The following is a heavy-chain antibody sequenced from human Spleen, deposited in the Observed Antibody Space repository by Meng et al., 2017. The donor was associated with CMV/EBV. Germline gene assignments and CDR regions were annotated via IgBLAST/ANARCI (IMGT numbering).Heavy chain of an antibody. CDR2: INPNSGGT. Sequence: VSVKVSCKASGYTFTGYYMHWVRQAPGQGLEWMGWINPNSGGTNYAQKFQGRVTMTRDTSISTAYMELSRLRSDDTAVYYCARDREGYDFWSGYGTNWFDPWGQGILVTVSS. D-gene: IGHD3-3*01. V-gene: IGHV1-2*02. J-gene: IGHJ5*02. CDR3: ARDREGYDFWSGYGTNWFDP. CDR1: GYTFTGYY.